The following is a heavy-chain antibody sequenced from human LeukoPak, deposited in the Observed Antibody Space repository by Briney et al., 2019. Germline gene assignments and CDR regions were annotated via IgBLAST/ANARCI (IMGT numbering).Heavy chain of an antibody. Sequence: SVKVSCKASGGTFSSYAISWVRQAPGQGLEWMGRIIPILGIANYAQKFQGRVTITADKSTSTAYMELSSLRSEDTAVYYCARDTQEDSSGGWDYWGQGTLVTVFS. CDR2: IIPILGIA. CDR3: ARDTQEDSSGGWDY. J-gene: IGHJ4*02. V-gene: IGHV1-69*04. CDR1: GGTFSSYA. D-gene: IGHD6-19*01.